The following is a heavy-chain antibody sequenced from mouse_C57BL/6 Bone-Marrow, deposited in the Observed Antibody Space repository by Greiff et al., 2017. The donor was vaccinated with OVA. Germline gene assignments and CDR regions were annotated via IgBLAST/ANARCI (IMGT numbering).Heavy chain of an antibody. V-gene: IGHV1-19*01. D-gene: IGHD2-3*01. CDR3: ARERGYDGYPYFDV. Sequence: EVKLMESGPVLVKPGASVKMSCKASGYTFTDYYMNWVKQSHGKSLEWIGVINPYNGGTSYNQKFKGKATLTVDKSSSTAYMELNSLTSEDSAVYYCARERGYDGYPYFDVWGTGTTVTVSS. J-gene: IGHJ1*03. CDR2: INPYNGGT. CDR1: GYTFTDYY.